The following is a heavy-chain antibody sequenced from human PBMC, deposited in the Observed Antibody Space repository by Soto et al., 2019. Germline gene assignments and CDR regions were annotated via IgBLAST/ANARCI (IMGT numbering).Heavy chain of an antibody. D-gene: IGHD2-8*01. Sequence: PGGSLRLSCAASGFTFSNAWMSWVRQAPGKGLEWVGRIKSKTDGGTTDYAAPVKGRFTISRDDSKNTLYLQMNSLKTEDTAVYYCTTLPVSYYYGMDVWGLGTTVTVSS. V-gene: IGHV3-15*01. CDR2: IKSKTDGGTT. CDR3: TTLPVSYYYGMDV. J-gene: IGHJ6*02. CDR1: GFTFSNAW.